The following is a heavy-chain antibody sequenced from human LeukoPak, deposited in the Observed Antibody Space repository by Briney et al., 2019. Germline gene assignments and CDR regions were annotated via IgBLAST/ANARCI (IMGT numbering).Heavy chain of an antibody. D-gene: IGHD1-26*01. J-gene: IGHJ4*02. Sequence: GGSLRLSCTASGFIFSNYWMSWVRQAPGKGLEWVANIKPDGSEKFYVDSVKGRFTISRDNAESSLHLQMNSLRAEDTSVYFCTRTMGVTPFDNWGQGTLVTSSS. CDR2: IKPDGSEK. V-gene: IGHV3-7*01. CDR1: GFIFSNYW. CDR3: TRTMGVTPFDN.